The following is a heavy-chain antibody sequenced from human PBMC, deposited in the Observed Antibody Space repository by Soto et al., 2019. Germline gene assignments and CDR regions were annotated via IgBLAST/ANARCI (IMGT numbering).Heavy chain of an antibody. D-gene: IGHD2-2*01. Sequence: SGTLSLTCTVSGGSISSGGYYWSWIRQHPGKGLEWIGYIYYSGSTYYNPSLKSRVTISVDTSKNQFSLKLSSVTAADTAVYYCARDLWEKYQLLTSPIENYYYYYMDVWGKGTTVTVSS. J-gene: IGHJ6*03. CDR2: IYYSGST. CDR1: GGSISSGGYY. V-gene: IGHV4-31*03. CDR3: ARDLWEKYQLLTSPIENYYYYYMDV.